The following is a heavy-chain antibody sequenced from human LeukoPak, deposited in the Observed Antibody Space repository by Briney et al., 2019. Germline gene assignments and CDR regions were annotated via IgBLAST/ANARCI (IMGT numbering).Heavy chain of an antibody. D-gene: IGHD3-16*01. CDR1: GYTFTSYY. Sequence: ASVKVSCKASGYTFTSYYMHWVRQAPGQGLEWMGIINPSGSSTSYAQKFQGRVTMTRDTSTSTVYMELSSLRSEDTAVYYCASGAWVGYDCVWGHDSYYGMDVWGKGTTVTVSS. J-gene: IGHJ6*04. CDR2: INPSGSST. CDR3: ASGAWVGYDCVWGHDSYYGMDV. V-gene: IGHV1-46*01.